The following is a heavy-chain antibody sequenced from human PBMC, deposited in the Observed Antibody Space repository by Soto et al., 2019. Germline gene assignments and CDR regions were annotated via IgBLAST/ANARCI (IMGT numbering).Heavy chain of an antibody. CDR3: ASQYAEAAGTDYYYGMDV. Sequence: GGSLRLSCAASGFTFSSYGMHWVRQAPGKGLEWVAVIWYDGSNKYYADSVKGRFTISRDNSKNTLYLQMNSLRAEDTAVYYCASQYAEAAGTDYYYGMDVWGQGTTVTVSS. CDR1: GFTFSSYG. D-gene: IGHD6-13*01. CDR2: IWYDGSNK. J-gene: IGHJ6*02. V-gene: IGHV3-33*01.